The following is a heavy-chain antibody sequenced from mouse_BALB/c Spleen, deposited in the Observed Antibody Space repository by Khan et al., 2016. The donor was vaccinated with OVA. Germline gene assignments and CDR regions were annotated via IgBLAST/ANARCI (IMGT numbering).Heavy chain of an antibody. CDR1: GFTFSNYA. J-gene: IGHJ4*01. CDR2: ISSGGTYT. Sequence: EVELVESGGGLVKPGGSLKLSCAASGFTFSNYAMSWVRQSPEKRLEWVAEISSGGTYTYYPDTVTGRFTISRDNAKNTLYLQMSSLRSEDTAIYDDARDYYGRDAARAAMDYWGQGTSVTVSS. D-gene: IGHD1-1*01. V-gene: IGHV5-9-4*01. CDR3: ARDYYGRDAARAAMDY.